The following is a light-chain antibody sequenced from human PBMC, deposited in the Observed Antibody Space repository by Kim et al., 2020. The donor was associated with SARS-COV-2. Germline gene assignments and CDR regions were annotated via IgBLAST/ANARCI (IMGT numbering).Light chain of an antibody. CDR1: QGISDN. CDR3: LQHKSYPYT. Sequence: IQMIQSPSVMSASVGDTVTITCRASQGISDNLAWFQQEPGKVPQRLIYAASTLHSGAPSRFSGSGSGTEFTLTISSLQPEDFATYYCLQHKSYPYTFGQGTKLE. V-gene: IGKV1-17*03. CDR2: AAS. J-gene: IGKJ2*01.